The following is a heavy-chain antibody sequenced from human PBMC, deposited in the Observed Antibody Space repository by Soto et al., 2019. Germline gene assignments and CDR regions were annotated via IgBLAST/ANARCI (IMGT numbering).Heavy chain of an antibody. V-gene: IGHV1-3*01. Sequence: KKSGASVKVSCKASGYTFTSYAMHWVRQAPGQRLECMGWINAGNGNTKYSQKFHGRVTITRDTSASTAYMELSSLRSEDTAVYYCARDPLRLRYFDWLIFGKSFDYWGQGTLVTVSS. J-gene: IGHJ4*02. CDR2: INAGNGNT. D-gene: IGHD3-9*01. CDR3: ARDPLRLRYFDWLIFGKSFDY. CDR1: GYTFTSYA.